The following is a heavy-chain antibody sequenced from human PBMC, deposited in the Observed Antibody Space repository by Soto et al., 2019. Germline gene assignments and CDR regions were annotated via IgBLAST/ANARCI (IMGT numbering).Heavy chain of an antibody. CDR1: GFSFSSYA. J-gene: IGHJ4*02. Sequence: GGSLRLSCAASGFSFSSYAMSWVRQAPGKGLEWVSAFRGDGTGAHYADSVKGRFTISRDNAKNSLYLQMNSLRAEDTAVYYCARDSGYSYGPFDYWGQGTLVTVSS. CDR3: ARDSGYSYGPFDY. V-gene: IGHV3-23*01. D-gene: IGHD5-18*01. CDR2: FRGDGTGA.